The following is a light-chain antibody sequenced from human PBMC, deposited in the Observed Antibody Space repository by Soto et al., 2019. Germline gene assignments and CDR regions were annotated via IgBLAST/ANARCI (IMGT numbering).Light chain of an antibody. CDR2: DAS. CDR3: QQYYNRPFT. J-gene: IGKJ5*01. CDR1: QDISNY. Sequence: DIQMTQSPSSLSASVGDRVTITCQASQDISNYLNWYQQKPGKDPKLLIYDASNLETGVPSRFSGSGSGTDSTFTISSLQPEDIATYYCQQYYNRPFTFGQGTRVEIK. V-gene: IGKV1-33*01.